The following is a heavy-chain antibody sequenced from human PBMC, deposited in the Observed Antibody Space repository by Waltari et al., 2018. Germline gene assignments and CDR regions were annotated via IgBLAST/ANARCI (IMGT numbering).Heavy chain of an antibody. CDR3: TRDLAGRDDS. CDR2: INEDGRTT. V-gene: IGHV3-74*01. Sequence: EVRLVESGGGLVQPGGSLRLSCAASGFSFSSYWMHWVHQAPGKGLVWVARINEDGRTTTYADSVKGRFTISRDNAKNTLYLQMNSLRAEDTAVYYCTRDLAGRDDSWGQGTLVTVSS. J-gene: IGHJ5*01. D-gene: IGHD6-19*01. CDR1: GFSFSSYW.